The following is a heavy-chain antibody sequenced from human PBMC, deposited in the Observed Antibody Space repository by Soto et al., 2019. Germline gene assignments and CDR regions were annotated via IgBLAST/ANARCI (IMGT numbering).Heavy chain of an antibody. V-gene: IGHV4-59*01. D-gene: IGHD4-17*01. CDR3: ARRYGPSFDY. CDR1: GDSMSGYH. J-gene: IGHJ4*02. CDR2: FHNSGST. Sequence: PSETLSLTCTVSGDSMSGYHWNWIRQPPGKGLQWIGYFHNSGSTTYNSSLKSRVTISIDTSKKQSSLRLTSVTAADTAVYYCARRYGPSFDYWGQGTLVT.